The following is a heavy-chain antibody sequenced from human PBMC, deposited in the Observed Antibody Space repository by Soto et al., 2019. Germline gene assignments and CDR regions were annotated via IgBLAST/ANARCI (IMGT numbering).Heavy chain of an antibody. CDR1: GFTFDDYA. CDR3: AKDTVEEQQLPGYFDL. V-gene: IGHV3-9*01. D-gene: IGHD6-13*01. CDR2: ISWNSGSI. J-gene: IGHJ2*01. Sequence: EVQLVESGGGLVQPGRSLRLSCAASGFTFDDYAMHWVRQAPGKGLEGVSGISWNSGSIGYADSVKGRFTISRDNAKNSLYRQMNSLRAEDTALYYCAKDTVEEQQLPGYFDLWGRGTLVTVSS.